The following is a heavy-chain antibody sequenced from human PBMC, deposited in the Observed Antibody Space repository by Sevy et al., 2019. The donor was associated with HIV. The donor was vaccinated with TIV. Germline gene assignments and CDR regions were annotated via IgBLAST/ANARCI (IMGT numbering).Heavy chain of an antibody. CDR2: ISYGGIT. CDR3: AKIFAH. Sequence: SEILSLTCTVSGGSISTSGSYCGWIRQPPGKGLEWIGDISYGGITNYNPSLRGRVTISRDTSNNHFSLKLSSATAADSAVYYCAKIFAHWGQGTLVTVSS. V-gene: IGHV4-39*02. J-gene: IGHJ5*02. CDR1: GGSISTSGSY.